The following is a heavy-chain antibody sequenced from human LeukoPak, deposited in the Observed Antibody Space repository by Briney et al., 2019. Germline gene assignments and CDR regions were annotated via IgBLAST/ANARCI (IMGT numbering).Heavy chain of an antibody. Sequence: GGSLRLPCAASGFPLSSIYMKWVPQAPVKGVEWVSVTYSGGSTYYADSVKGRFTISRDNFKNTLYRQMNSLRAKNTAEYYCASSPQNWGQGTLGTVSS. CDR1: GFPLSSIY. J-gene: IGHJ4*02. V-gene: IGHV3-53*01. CDR3: ASSPQN. CDR2: TYSGGST.